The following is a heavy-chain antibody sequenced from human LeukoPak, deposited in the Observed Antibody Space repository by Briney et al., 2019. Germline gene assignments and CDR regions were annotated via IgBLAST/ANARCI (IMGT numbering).Heavy chain of an antibody. D-gene: IGHD3-3*01. Sequence: GGSLRLSCAASGFTFSSYGIHWDRQAPGRGLEWVAVISYDGSNKYYADSVKGRFTISRDNSKSTVYLQMNSLRAEDTAVYYCAKASITIFGGDRDYWGQGTLVTVSS. CDR2: ISYDGSNK. CDR1: GFTFSSYG. V-gene: IGHV3-30*18. J-gene: IGHJ4*02. CDR3: AKASITIFGGDRDY.